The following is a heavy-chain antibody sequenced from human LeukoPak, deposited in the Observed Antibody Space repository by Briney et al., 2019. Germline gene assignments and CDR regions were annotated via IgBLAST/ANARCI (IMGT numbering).Heavy chain of an antibody. D-gene: IGHD3-10*01. CDR2: ISYPGST. Sequence: SETLSLTCTVSGGSISSYYWSWIRQPPGKGLDWIGYISYPGSTNNNPSLNSRVTISIDTSKNQFSLKLSSVTAADTAVYYCARGVGELLSYYYYYYMDVWGKGTTVTISS. V-gene: IGHV4-59*01. CDR1: GGSISSYY. CDR3: ARGVGELLSYYYYYYMDV. J-gene: IGHJ6*03.